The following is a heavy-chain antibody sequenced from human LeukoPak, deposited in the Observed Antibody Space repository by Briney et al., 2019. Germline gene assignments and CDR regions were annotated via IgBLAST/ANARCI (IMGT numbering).Heavy chain of an antibody. V-gene: IGHV3-7*01. J-gene: IGHJ4*02. D-gene: IGHD3-9*01. CDR1: GFTFSSYW. Sequence: GGSLRLSCAASGFTFSSYWMSWVRQAPGKGLEWVANIKQDGSEKYYVDSVKGRFTISRDNAKNSLYLQMNSLRAEDTAVYYCARSQMGVVRYFDWTPSGFDYWGQGTLVTVSS. CDR3: ARSQMGVVRYFDWTPSGFDY. CDR2: IKQDGSEK.